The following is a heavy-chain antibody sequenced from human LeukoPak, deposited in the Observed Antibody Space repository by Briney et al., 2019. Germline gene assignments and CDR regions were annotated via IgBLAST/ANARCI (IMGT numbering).Heavy chain of an antibody. V-gene: IGHV1-69*05. Sequence: VASVKVSCKASGGTFSSYAISWVRQAPGQGLEWMGGIIPIFGTANYAQKFQGRVTITTDESTSTAYMELSSLRSEDTAVYYCARDVIAAAGSNYWYFDLWGRGTLVTVSS. D-gene: IGHD6-13*01. J-gene: IGHJ2*01. CDR1: GGTFSSYA. CDR2: IIPIFGTA. CDR3: ARDVIAAAGSNYWYFDL.